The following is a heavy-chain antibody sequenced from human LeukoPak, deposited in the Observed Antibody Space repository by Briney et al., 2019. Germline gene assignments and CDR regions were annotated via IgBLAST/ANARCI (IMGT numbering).Heavy chain of an antibody. CDR3: ASSPLVGATRFDY. J-gene: IGHJ4*02. Sequence: SETLSLTCTVSGGSISSYYWSWIRQPPGKGLEWIGYIYYSGSTNYNPSLKGRVTISVDTSKNQSSLKLSSVTAADTAVYYCASSPLVGATRFDYWGQGTLVTVSS. D-gene: IGHD1-26*01. CDR2: IYYSGST. CDR1: GGSISSYY. V-gene: IGHV4-59*01.